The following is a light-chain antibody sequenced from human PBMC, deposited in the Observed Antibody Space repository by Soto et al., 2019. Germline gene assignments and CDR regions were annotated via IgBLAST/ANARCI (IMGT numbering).Light chain of an antibody. J-gene: IGKJ3*01. CDR3: QQYNDWPPGS. V-gene: IGKV3-15*01. Sequence: EIVMTQSPATLSVSAGERATLSCRASQSVSSNLAWYQQKPGQNPRLLIYGASTRATGIPARFSGSGSGTDFTLTISSLQSEDFAVYYCQQYNDWPPGSFGPGTKVDIK. CDR2: GAS. CDR1: QSVSSN.